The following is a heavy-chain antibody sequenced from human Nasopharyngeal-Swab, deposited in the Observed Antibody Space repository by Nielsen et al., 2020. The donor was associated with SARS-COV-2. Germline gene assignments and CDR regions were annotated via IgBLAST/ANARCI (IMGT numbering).Heavy chain of an antibody. J-gene: IGHJ4*02. V-gene: IGHV1-2*06. D-gene: IGHD6-19*01. CDR2: INPNSGGT. CDR1: GYTFTGNF. Sequence: ASVKVSCKASGYTFTGNFMHWVRQAPGQGLEWMGRINPNSGGTKFAQKFQGRVTLTRDTSISTAYMELSRLRSDDTAVYYCARDPSGWGAYSDYWGQGTLVTVSS. CDR3: ARDPSGWGAYSDY.